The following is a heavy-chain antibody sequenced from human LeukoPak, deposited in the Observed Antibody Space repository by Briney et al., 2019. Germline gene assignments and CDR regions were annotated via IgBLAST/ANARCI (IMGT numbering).Heavy chain of an antibody. CDR3: GSCYPAFDI. J-gene: IGHJ3*02. CDR2: IYYSGST. CDR1: GGSISSSSYY. D-gene: IGHD2-15*01. Sequence: SETLSLTCTVSGGSISSSSYYWGWIRQPPGKGLEWIGSIYYSGSTYYNPSLKSRVTISVDTSKNQFSLKLSSMTAADTAVYYCGSCYPAFDIWGQGTMVTVSS. V-gene: IGHV4-39*01.